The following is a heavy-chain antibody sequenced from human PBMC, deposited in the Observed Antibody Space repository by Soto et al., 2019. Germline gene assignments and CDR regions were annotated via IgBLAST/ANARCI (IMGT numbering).Heavy chain of an antibody. V-gene: IGHV3-21*06. CDR3: ARESEDLTSNFDY. CDR1: GFTFTRYS. Sequence: PGGSLRLSCAASGFTFTRYSMNWVRQAPGKGLEWGSSISSTTNYIYYGDSMKGRFTISRDNAKNSLYLEMNSLRAEDTAVYYCARESEDLTSNFDYWGQGTLVTVSS. J-gene: IGHJ4*02. CDR2: ISSTTNYI.